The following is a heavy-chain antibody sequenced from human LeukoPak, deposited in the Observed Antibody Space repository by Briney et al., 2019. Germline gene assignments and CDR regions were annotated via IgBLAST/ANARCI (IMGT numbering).Heavy chain of an antibody. J-gene: IGHJ4*02. V-gene: IGHV3-11*04. CDR1: GFTFSDYY. Sequence: GGSLRLSCAASGFTFSDYYMSWIRQAPGKGLEWLSHITSTSDTIYYADSVKGRFTSSRDNAKNSVYLQMNSLRAEDTAVYYCARSSGYPFFDYWGQGTLVTVSS. CDR3: ARSSGYPFFDY. CDR2: ITSTSDTI. D-gene: IGHD3-22*01.